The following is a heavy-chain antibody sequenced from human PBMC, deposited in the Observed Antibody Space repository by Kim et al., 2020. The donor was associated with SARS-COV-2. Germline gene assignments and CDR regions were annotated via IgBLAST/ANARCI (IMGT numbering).Heavy chain of an antibody. CDR1: GFTFSDYY. D-gene: IGHD3-22*01. CDR3: ARDVVYYYDSSGYPSFDL. Sequence: GSLRLSCAASGFTFSDYYMSWIRQAPGKGLEWVSYISSSGSTIYYADSVKGRFTISRDNAKNSLYLQMNSLRAEDTAVYYCARDVVYYYDSSGYPSFDLWGRGTLVTVSS. J-gene: IGHJ2*01. CDR2: ISSSGSTI. V-gene: IGHV3-11*01.